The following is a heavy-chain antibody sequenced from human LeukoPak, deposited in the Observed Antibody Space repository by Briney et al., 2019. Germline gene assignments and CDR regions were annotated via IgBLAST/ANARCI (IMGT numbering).Heavy chain of an antibody. V-gene: IGHV4-61*08. CDR3: ARSYYDFWSGLGLGKYYFDY. D-gene: IGHD3-3*01. Sequence: SQTLSLTCTVSGGSISSGGYYWSWIRQHPGKGLEWIGYIYYSGSTNYNPSLKSRVTISVDTSKNPFSLKLSSVTAADTAVYYCARSYYDFWSGLGLGKYYFDYWGQGTLVTVSS. CDR1: GGSISSGGYY. J-gene: IGHJ4*02. CDR2: IYYSGST.